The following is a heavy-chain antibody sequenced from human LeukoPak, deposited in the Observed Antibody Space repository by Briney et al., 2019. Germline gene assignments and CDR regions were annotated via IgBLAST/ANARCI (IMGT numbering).Heavy chain of an antibody. D-gene: IGHD3-22*01. CDR2: IYSGGST. CDR1: GFTVSSNY. V-gene: IGHV3-66*02. J-gene: IGHJ4*02. Sequence: PGGSLRLSCAASGFTVSSNYMSWVRQAPGKGLEWVSVIYSGGSTYYADSVKGRFTISRDNSKNTLYLQMNSLRAEDTAVYYCARDWVGRGYYYDSSGPRPRLVSNWGQGTLVTVSS. CDR3: ARDWVGRGYYYDSSGPRPRLVSN.